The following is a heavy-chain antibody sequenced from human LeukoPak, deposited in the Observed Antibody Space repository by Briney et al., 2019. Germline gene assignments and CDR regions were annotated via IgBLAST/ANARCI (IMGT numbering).Heavy chain of an antibody. V-gene: IGHV1-18*01. CDR1: GYTFTNYG. CDR2: ISAYDGNA. D-gene: IGHD2-15*01. J-gene: IGHJ4*02. Sequence: GASVKVSCKASGYTFTNYGISWVRQAPGQGLEWMAWISAYDGNANYAQKLQGRVTMTTDTSTSTAYMELRSLRSDETAMYYCARDCRSCSDNMYYFDYWGQGTLVTVSS. CDR3: ARDCRSCSDNMYYFDY.